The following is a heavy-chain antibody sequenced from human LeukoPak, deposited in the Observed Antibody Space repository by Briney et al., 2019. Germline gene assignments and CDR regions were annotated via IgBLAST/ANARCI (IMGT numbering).Heavy chain of an antibody. CDR3: ARVGATVY. V-gene: IGHV3-74*01. CDR2: ISSDGSST. D-gene: IGHD1-26*01. Sequence: PGGSLRLSCAASRFTFSSYWMHWVRQAPGKGLVWVSRISSDGSSTSYADSVKGRFTISRDNAKNTLYLQMNSLRAEDTAVYYCARVGATVYWGQGILVTVSS. CDR1: RFTFSSYW. J-gene: IGHJ4*02.